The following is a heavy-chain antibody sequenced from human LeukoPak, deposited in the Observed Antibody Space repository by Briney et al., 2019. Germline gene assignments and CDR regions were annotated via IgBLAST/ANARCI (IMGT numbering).Heavy chain of an antibody. J-gene: IGHJ3*02. CDR2: INPNSGST. CDR3: ARGRGGSAHDAFDI. Sequence: GASVKVSCKASGYTFTGYYMHWVRQAPGQGLEWMGWINPNSGSTSYAQKFQGRVTMTRDMSTSTVYMELSSLRSEDTAVYYCARGRGGSAHDAFDIWGQGTMVTVSS. V-gene: IGHV1-46*01. D-gene: IGHD3-10*01. CDR1: GYTFTGYY.